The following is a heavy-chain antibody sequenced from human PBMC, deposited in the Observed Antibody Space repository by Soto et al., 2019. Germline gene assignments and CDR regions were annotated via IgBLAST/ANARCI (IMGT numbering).Heavy chain of an antibody. CDR2: ISGRGGST. CDR3: AKEVSLGSTVDLGY. D-gene: IGHD1-20*01. V-gene: IGHV3-23*01. CDR1: GVTFSLVA. Sequence: PGGSLSLSCAASGVTFSLVAMIRVRQTAGKGLVGISTISGRGGSTYYADAMMSRFTISRHNSMGTQYLQMKSLIVEDTAIYSCAKEVSLGSTVDLGYWGQGALVTVSS. J-gene: IGHJ4*02.